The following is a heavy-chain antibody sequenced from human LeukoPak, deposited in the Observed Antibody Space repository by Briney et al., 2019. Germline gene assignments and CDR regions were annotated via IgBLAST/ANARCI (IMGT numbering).Heavy chain of an antibody. D-gene: IGHD3-16*01. J-gene: IGHJ4*02. CDR1: GFTFSSYA. CDR2: ISYDGSNK. Sequence: GGSLRLSCAASGFTFSSYAMHWVRQAPGKGLEWVAVISYDGSNKYYADSVRGRFTISRDNSKNTLYLQMNGLRAEDTAVYYCASSTLGYWGQGTLVTVSS. CDR3: ASSTLGY. V-gene: IGHV3-30-3*01.